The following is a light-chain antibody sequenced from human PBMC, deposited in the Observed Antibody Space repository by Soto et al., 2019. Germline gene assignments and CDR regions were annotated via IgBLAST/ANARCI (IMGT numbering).Light chain of an antibody. V-gene: IGKV3-20*01. CDR2: GVS. Sequence: EIVLTQSPGTLSLSPGERATLSCRASQFLSDSFIAWYQQKAGQAPRLLLYGVSNRATGVPDRFRGSGSGTDFTLTICNLEPEDFAVYYCHQYRSSPQTFGQGTKVEIK. CDR1: QFLSDSF. J-gene: IGKJ1*01. CDR3: HQYRSSPQT.